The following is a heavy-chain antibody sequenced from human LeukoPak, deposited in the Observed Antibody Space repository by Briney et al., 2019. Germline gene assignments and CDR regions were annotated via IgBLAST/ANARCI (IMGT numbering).Heavy chain of an antibody. D-gene: IGHD4-17*01. CDR2: IRYDGSNK. CDR3: AKEIWPTVTTPGHTYSDY. J-gene: IGHJ4*02. Sequence: AGGSLRLSCAASAFTFRSYGMHWVRQAPGKGLDWVAFIRYDGSNKYYGDSVKGRFTISRDNSKNTLYLQMNTLRAEDTAVYYCAKEIWPTVTTPGHTYSDYWGQGTLVTVSP. V-gene: IGHV3-30*02. CDR1: AFTFRSYG.